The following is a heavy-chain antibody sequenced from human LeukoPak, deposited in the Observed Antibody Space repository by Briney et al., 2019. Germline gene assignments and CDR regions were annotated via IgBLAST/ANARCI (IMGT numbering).Heavy chain of an antibody. CDR2: ISGSGGST. V-gene: IGHV3-23*01. D-gene: IGHD3-22*01. Sequence: GGSLRLSCAASGSTFSSYAMSWVRQAPGKGLEWVSAISGSGGSTYYADSVKGRFTISRDNSKNTLYLQMNSLRAEDTAVYYCAKDYYDSSGYYDLDYWGQGTLVTVSS. J-gene: IGHJ4*02. CDR3: AKDYYDSSGYYDLDY. CDR1: GSTFSSYA.